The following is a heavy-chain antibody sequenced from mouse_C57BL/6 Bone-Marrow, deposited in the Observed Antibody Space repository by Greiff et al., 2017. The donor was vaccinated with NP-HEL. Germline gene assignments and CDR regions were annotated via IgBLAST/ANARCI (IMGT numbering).Heavy chain of an antibody. D-gene: IGHD2-4*01. Sequence: QVQLQQPGAELVKPGASVKLSCKASGYTFTSYWMHWVKQRPGQGLEWIGMIHPNSGSTNYNEKFKSKATLTVDKSSSTAYMQLSSLTSEDSAVYYCARAQIYYDYDGCAYWGQGTLVTVSA. CDR3: ARAQIYYDYDGCAY. V-gene: IGHV1-64*01. J-gene: IGHJ3*01. CDR1: GYTFTSYW. CDR2: IHPNSGST.